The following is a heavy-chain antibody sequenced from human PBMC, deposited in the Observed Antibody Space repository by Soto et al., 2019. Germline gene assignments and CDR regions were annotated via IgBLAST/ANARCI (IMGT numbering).Heavy chain of an antibody. CDR3: AKSTVTKSRWYDP. V-gene: IGHV1-18*01. J-gene: IGHJ5*02. D-gene: IGHD4-17*01. Sequence: ASVKVSCKASGYTFTSYGISWVRQAPGQGLEGMGWISAYNGNTNYAQKLQGRVTMTTDTSTSTAYMELRSRRSDDTAVYYCAKSTVTKSRWYDPWGRGPLVTVSS. CDR2: ISAYNGNT. CDR1: GYTFTSYG.